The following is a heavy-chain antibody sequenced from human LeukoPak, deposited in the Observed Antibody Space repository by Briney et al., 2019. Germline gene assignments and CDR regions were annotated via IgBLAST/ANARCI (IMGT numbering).Heavy chain of an antibody. J-gene: IGHJ4*02. CDR2: INVEGTTT. V-gene: IGHV3-74*01. Sequence: GGSLRLSCAGSGFAFTRFWMHWVRQAPGKGLVWVSRINVEGTTTTYADSVEGRFTISRDENTLYLQMNHLRVDDTAVYYCTRGGEEPFDYWGQGTLVTVSS. D-gene: IGHD3-10*01. CDR3: TRGGEEPFDY. CDR1: GFAFTRFW.